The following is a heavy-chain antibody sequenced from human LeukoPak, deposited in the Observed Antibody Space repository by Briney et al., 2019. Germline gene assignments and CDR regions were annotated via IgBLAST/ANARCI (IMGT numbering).Heavy chain of an antibody. CDR3: ARASRLWNRALDY. Sequence: SETLSLTCTVSGGSISSSSYYWGWIRQPPGKGLEWIGSIYYSGSTYYNPSLKSRVTISVDTSKNQFSLKLSSVTAADTAVYYCARASRLWNRALDYWGQGTLVTVSS. CDR2: IYYSGST. J-gene: IGHJ4*02. V-gene: IGHV4-39*01. D-gene: IGHD1-1*01. CDR1: GGSISSSSYY.